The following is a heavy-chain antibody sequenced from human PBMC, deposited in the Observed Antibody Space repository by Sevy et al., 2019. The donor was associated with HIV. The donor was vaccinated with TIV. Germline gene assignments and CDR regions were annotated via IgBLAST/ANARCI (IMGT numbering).Heavy chain of an antibody. V-gene: IGHV3-30-3*01. CDR1: GFAFSNYYA. D-gene: IGHD4-17*01. CDR3: ARPRANYVDHYFFYAMDV. J-gene: IGHJ6*02. Sequence: GGSLRLSCAASGFAFSNYYAMHWVRQAPGKGLEWVALISYDGSDKYYEDSVKGRFTISRDKFKNTLFLQMNSLTTEDTAVYYCARPRANYVDHYFFYAMDVWGQGTTVTVSS. CDR2: ISYDGSDK.